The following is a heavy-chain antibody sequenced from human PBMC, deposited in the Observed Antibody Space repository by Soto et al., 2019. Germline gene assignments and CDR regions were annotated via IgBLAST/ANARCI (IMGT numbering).Heavy chain of an antibody. Sequence: QLQLQESGSGLVKPSQTLSLTCAVSGGSFNSGGFSWSWIRQPPGKGLEWIGYIYHSGSTYYNPSLKSRVAISVDRSKNQFSLELTSVTAADTAVYYCARSTRSHGSFLFDYWGQGTLGTVSS. V-gene: IGHV4-30-2*01. CDR2: IYHSGST. D-gene: IGHD1-26*01. CDR1: GGSFNSGGFS. J-gene: IGHJ4*02. CDR3: ARSTRSHGSFLFDY.